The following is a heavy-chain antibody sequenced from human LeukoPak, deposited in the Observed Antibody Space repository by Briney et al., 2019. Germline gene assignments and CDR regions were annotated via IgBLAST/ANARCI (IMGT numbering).Heavy chain of an antibody. Sequence: SQTLSLTCTVSGGSISSGGYYWSWIRQHPGKGLEWIGYIYYSGSTYYNPSLKSRVTISVDTSKNQFSLKLSSVTAADTAVYYCASTPITFGGVIASQGDYWGQGTLVTVSS. J-gene: IGHJ4*02. D-gene: IGHD3-16*02. V-gene: IGHV4-31*03. CDR3: ASTPITFGGVIASQGDY. CDR1: GGSISSGGYY. CDR2: IYYSGST.